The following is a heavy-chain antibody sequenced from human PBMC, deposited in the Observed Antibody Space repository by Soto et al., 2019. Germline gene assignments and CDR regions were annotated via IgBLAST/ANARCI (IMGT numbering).Heavy chain of an antibody. CDR2: IWYDGTHK. J-gene: IGHJ4*02. Sequence: PGGSLRLSWEASGFTFNTYIMHWVRQPPGKGLEWLAAIWYDGTHKYYADSVNGRFIISRDNSKKTLYLEMNSLRAEDTAVYYCARAGGTTVTGLWHFDSWGQGTLVTVSS. D-gene: IGHD4-17*01. CDR1: GFTFNTYI. V-gene: IGHV3-33*01. CDR3: ARAGGTTVTGLWHFDS.